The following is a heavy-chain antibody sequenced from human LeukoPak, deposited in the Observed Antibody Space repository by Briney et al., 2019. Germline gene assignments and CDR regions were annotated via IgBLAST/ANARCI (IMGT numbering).Heavy chain of an antibody. CDR3: ARAAVGAYRYFDL. CDR2: ISSSSSTI. D-gene: IGHD1-26*01. Sequence: GGSLRLSCAASGFTFSSYSMNWVRQAPGKGLEWVSYISSSSSTIYYADSVKGRFTISRDNAKNSLYLQMNSLRAEDTAVYYCARAAVGAYRYFDLWGRGTLVTVSS. J-gene: IGHJ2*01. CDR1: GFTFSSYS. V-gene: IGHV3-48*04.